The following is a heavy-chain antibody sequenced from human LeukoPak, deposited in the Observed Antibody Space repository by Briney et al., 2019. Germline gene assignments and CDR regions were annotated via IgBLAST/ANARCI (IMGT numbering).Heavy chain of an antibody. CDR2: ISWNSGSI. Sequence: GGSLRLSCAASGFTFDDYAMHWVRQAPGKGLEWVSGISWNSGSIGYADSVKGRFTISRDNAKNSLYLQMNSLRAEDTALYYCAKGIVVAGYYYYYGMDVWGQGTTVTVSS. V-gene: IGHV3-9*01. CDR3: AKGIVVAGYYYYYGMDV. CDR1: GFTFDDYA. D-gene: IGHD6-19*01. J-gene: IGHJ6*02.